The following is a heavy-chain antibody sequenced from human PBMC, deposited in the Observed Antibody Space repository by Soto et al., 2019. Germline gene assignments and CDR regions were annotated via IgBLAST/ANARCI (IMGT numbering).Heavy chain of an antibody. CDR2: IYYGGST. J-gene: IGHJ6*02. CDR1: GGSVSSGSYY. V-gene: IGHV4-61*01. D-gene: IGHD3-16*01. CDR3: ARGSRGLPLYGMDV. Sequence: QVQLQESGPGLVKPSETLSLTCTVSGGSVSSGSYYWSWIRQPPGKGLEWIGYIYYGGSTNYNPSLKSRVTISVDTSKNQFSLKLSSVTAADTAVYYCARGSRGLPLYGMDVWGQGTTVTVSS.